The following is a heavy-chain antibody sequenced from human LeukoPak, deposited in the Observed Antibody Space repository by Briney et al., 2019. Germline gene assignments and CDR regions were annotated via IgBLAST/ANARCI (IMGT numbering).Heavy chain of an antibody. D-gene: IGHD2-2*01. V-gene: IGHV1-18*01. CDR3: ARDCSTSCYWFDP. CDR2: ISGYDGNT. CDR1: GYTFTTYG. Sequence: ASVKVSCKASGYTFTTYGISWVRQTPGQGLEWMGWISGYDGNTKYAQKLQGRVTMTTDTSTSTAYMELRSLRSDDTAVYYCARDCSTSCYWFDPWGQGTLVTVAS. J-gene: IGHJ5*02.